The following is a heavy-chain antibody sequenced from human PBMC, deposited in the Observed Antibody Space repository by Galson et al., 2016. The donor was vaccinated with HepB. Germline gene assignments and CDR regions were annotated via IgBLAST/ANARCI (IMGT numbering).Heavy chain of an antibody. CDR2: VDWDDDK. CDR1: GFSLTTQGMC. V-gene: IGHV2-70*01. Sequence: PALVKPTQTLTLTCAFSGFSLTTQGMCVSWIRQPPGKALEWLALVDWDDDKYYSTSLKTRVTISKDTSKSQVVLTMTHMDPVDTATYYCARTHYSDFKYFDFLGQGILVTVSS. J-gene: IGHJ4*02. CDR3: ARTHYSDFKYFDF. D-gene: IGHD4-11*01.